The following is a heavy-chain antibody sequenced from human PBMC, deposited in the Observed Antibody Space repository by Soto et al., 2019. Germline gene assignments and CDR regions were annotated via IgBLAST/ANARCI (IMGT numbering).Heavy chain of an antibody. D-gene: IGHD5-12*01. CDR1: GYSFTSHW. CDR3: ARLDDYGYTIDY. V-gene: IGHV5-51*01. J-gene: IGHJ4*02. Sequence: GESLKISCKVSGYSFTSHWIAWVRQMPGKGLEWMGIIYPGDSDTRYSPSFQGQVTMSGDKSISAAYVQWSSLKASDTAMYYCARLDDYGYTIDYWGQGSLVTVSS. CDR2: IYPGDSDT.